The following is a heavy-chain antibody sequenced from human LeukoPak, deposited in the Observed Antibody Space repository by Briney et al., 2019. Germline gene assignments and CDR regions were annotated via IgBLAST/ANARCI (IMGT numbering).Heavy chain of an antibody. CDR3: ARERPPGDSSSWFLEGYFDI. V-gene: IGHV1-69*05. D-gene: IGHD6-13*01. Sequence: SVKVSCKASGGTFSSYAITWVRQAPGQGLERMGRIIPIFGTANYAQKFQGRVTITTDESTSTAYMELSTLRSDDTAVYYCARERPPGDSSSWFLEGYFDIWGQGTLVTVSS. CDR2: IIPIFGTA. CDR1: GGTFSSYA. J-gene: IGHJ4*02.